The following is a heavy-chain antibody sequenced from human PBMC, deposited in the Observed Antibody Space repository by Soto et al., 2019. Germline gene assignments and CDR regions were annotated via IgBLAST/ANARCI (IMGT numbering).Heavy chain of an antibody. J-gene: IGHJ6*02. CDR2: INSDGSST. D-gene: IGHD5-18*01. Sequence: GGSLRLSCAASGFTFSSYWMHWVRQAPGKGLVWVSRINSDGSSTTYADSVKGRFTISRDNAKNTLYLQMNSLRAEDTAVYYCARDPGVYSYNNYGMDVWGQGTTVTVSS. V-gene: IGHV3-74*03. CDR1: GFTFSSYW. CDR3: ARDPGVYSYNNYGMDV.